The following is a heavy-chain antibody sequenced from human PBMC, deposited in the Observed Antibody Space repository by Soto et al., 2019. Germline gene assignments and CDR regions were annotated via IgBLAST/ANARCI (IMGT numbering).Heavy chain of an antibody. CDR1: GFTFSSYG. J-gene: IGHJ4*02. V-gene: IGHV3-30*03. D-gene: IGHD3-16*01. CDR3: ASLSSAPFDY. CDR2: ISYDGSNK. Sequence: PGGSLRLSCAASGFTFSSYGMHWVRQAPGKGLEWVAVISYDGSNKYYADSVKGRFTISRDNSKNTLYLQMNSLRAEDTAVYYRASLSSAPFDYWGQGTLVTVSS.